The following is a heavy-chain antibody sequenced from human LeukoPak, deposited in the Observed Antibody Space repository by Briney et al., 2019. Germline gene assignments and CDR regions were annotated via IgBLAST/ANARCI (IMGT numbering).Heavy chain of an antibody. J-gene: IGHJ5*02. V-gene: IGHV1-2*06. CDR1: GYTFTGYY. Sequence: ASVKVSCKASGYTFTGYYMHWVRQAPGQGLEWMGRINPNSGGTNYAQKFQGRVTMTRDTSISTAYMELSRLRSDDTAVHYCARMRGGDPQYYYDSSGYGPWGQGTLVTVSS. CDR3: ARMRGGDPQYYYDSSGYGP. D-gene: IGHD3-22*01. CDR2: INPNSGGT.